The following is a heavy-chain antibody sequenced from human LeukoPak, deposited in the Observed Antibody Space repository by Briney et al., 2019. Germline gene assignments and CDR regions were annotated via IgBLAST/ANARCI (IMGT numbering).Heavy chain of an antibody. CDR2: IKPSGGST. V-gene: IGHV1-46*01. D-gene: IGHD6-13*01. Sequence: ASVKVSCEAPGYTFTTYYIHWVRQAPGQGLEWMGIIKPSGGSTSYAQKFQGRVTMTRDTSTSTVYMEVSSLRSEDTAVYYCARVNGQQLAIDYWGQGTLVTVSS. CDR3: ARVNGQQLAIDY. J-gene: IGHJ4*02. CDR1: GYTFTTYY.